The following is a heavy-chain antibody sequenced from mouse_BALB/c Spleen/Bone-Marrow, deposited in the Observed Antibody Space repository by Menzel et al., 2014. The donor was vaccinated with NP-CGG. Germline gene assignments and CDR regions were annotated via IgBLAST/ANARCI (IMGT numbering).Heavy chain of an antibody. CDR3: AREYYGNYAWYFDV. CDR1: GFSIKDTY. J-gene: IGHJ1*01. Sequence: EVQVVESGADLVKPGASVKLSCTASGFSIKDTYMHWVKQRPEQGLEWIGRIDPANGNTKYDPKFQGKATITADTSSNTVYLQLSSLTSEDTAVYYCAREYYGNYAWYFDVWGAGTTVTVSS. V-gene: IGHV14-3*02. CDR2: IDPANGNT. D-gene: IGHD2-1*01.